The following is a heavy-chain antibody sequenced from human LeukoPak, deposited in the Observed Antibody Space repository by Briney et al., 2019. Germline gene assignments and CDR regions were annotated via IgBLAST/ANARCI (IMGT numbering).Heavy chain of an antibody. D-gene: IGHD3-10*01. V-gene: IGHV4-61*02. CDR1: GDSMSSGSYY. Sequence: PSQTLSLTCTVSGDSMSSGSYYWSWIRQPAGEGLEWLGRIYTSGSTDYNTSLKSRVTISIDTSENQFSLKLTSVTAADTAVYYCARGGATFYYGSGSYPPDYWGQGILVTVSS. J-gene: IGHJ4*02. CDR3: ARGGATFYYGSGSYPPDY. CDR2: IYTSGST.